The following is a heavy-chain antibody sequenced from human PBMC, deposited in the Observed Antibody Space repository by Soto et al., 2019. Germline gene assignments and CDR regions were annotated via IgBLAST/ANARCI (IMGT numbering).Heavy chain of an antibody. V-gene: IGHV1-69*19. CDR2: IIPIFGTA. D-gene: IGHD3-22*01. CDR3: ASGPGYYDSSGYPHDAFDI. J-gene: IGHJ3*02. Sequence: QVQLVQSGAEVKKPGSSVKVSCKASGGTFSSYAISWVRQAPGQGLEWMGGIIPIFGTANYAQKFQGRVTINADESTSTAYMELSSLRSEDTAVYYCASGPGYYDSSGYPHDAFDIWGQGTMVTVSS. CDR1: GGTFSSYA.